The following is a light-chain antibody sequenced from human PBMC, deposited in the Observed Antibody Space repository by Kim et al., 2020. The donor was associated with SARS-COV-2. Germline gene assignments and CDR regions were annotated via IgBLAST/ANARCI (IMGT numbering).Light chain of an antibody. CDR2: AAS. CDR1: QSISSY. CDR3: QQSYTTPRT. J-gene: IGKJ1*01. V-gene: IGKV1-39*01. Sequence: ASVADRVTITCRASQSISSYLNWYQQTPGKAPNLLIYAASSLQSGVPSRFSVSGSGTEFTLSLSSLQPGDFATYYCQQSYTTPRTFGQGTKVDIK.